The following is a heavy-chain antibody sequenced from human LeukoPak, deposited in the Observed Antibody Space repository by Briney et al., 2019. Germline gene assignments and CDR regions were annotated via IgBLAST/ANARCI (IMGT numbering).Heavy chain of an antibody. D-gene: IGHD1-26*01. Sequence: GGSLRLSCAASGFTFSSYSMNWVRQAPGKGLEWVSSISSSSRYIYYADSVKGRFTISRDNAKNSLYLQMNSLGAEDTAVYYCARALPSPLYSGSYADAFDIWGQGTMVTVSS. J-gene: IGHJ3*02. CDR2: ISSSSRYI. CDR3: ARALPSPLYSGSYADAFDI. V-gene: IGHV3-21*01. CDR1: GFTFSSYS.